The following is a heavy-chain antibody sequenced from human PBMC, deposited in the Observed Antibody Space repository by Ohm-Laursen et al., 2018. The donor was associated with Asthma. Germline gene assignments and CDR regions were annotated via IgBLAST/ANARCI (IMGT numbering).Heavy chain of an antibody. CDR1: GYTFSRYS. CDR2: ISTASSFI. CDR3: AKIVVVPAASHGMDV. V-gene: IGHV3-21*01. J-gene: IGHJ6*02. Sequence: SLRLSCTASGYTFSRYSIHWVRQIPGKGLEWVASISTASSFIYYADSVRGRFTISRDNSRSTLYLQMNSLRPEDTAVYYCAKIVVVPAASHGMDVWGQGTTVTVSS. D-gene: IGHD2-2*01.